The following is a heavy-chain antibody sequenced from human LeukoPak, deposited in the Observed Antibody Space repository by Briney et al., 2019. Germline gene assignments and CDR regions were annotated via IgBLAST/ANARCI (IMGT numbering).Heavy chain of an antibody. V-gene: IGHV3-74*01. Sequence: GGSLRLSCAASGFTFSSYWMHWVRQAPGKGLVWVSRINSDGSSTSYADSVKGRFTLSRDNAKNTLYLQMNSLRAEDTALYYWARGGVRGVIINTGDYWGQGTLVTVSS. D-gene: IGHD3-10*01. CDR1: GFTFSSYW. J-gene: IGHJ4*02. CDR2: INSDGSST. CDR3: ARGGVRGVIINTGDY.